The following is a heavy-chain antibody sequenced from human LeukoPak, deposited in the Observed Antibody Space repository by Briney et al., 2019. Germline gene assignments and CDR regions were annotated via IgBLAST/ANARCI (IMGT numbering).Heavy chain of an antibody. Sequence: GGSLRLSCAASGFTFSSYAMSWVRQAPGKGLERVSAISGSGGSTYYADSVKGRFTISRDNSKNTLYLQMNSLRAEDTAVYYCAKDPGYDFWSGYKDNWFDPWGQGTLVTVSS. D-gene: IGHD3-3*01. V-gene: IGHV3-23*01. J-gene: IGHJ5*02. CDR1: GFTFSSYA. CDR3: AKDPGYDFWSGYKDNWFDP. CDR2: ISGSGGST.